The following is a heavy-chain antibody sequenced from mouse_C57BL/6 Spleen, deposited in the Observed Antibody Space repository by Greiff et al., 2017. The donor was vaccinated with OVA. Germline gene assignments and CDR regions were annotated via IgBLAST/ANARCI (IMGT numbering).Heavy chain of an antibody. CDR1: GYTFTDYY. CDR2: INPNNGGT. J-gene: IGHJ2*01. Sequence: VQLQQSGPELVKPGASVKISCKASGYTFTDYYMNWVKQSHGKSLEWIGDINPNNGGTSYNQKFKGKATLTVDKSSSTAYMELRSLTSEDSAVYYCARWYYGSSPWYFDYWGQGTTLTVSS. V-gene: IGHV1-26*01. CDR3: ARWYYGSSPWYFDY. D-gene: IGHD1-1*01.